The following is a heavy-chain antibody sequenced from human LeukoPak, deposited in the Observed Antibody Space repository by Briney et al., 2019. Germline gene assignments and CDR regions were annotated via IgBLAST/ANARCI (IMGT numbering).Heavy chain of an antibody. Sequence: SVKVSCRASGGTFSSYAISWVRQAPGQGLEWMGGIIPIFGTANYAQKFQGRVTITADKSTSTAYMELSSLRSEDTAVYYCARDGGNYYYGMDVWGKGTTVTVSS. V-gene: IGHV1-69*06. CDR2: IIPIFGTA. CDR3: ARDGGNYYYGMDV. D-gene: IGHD3-16*01. J-gene: IGHJ6*04. CDR1: GGTFSSYA.